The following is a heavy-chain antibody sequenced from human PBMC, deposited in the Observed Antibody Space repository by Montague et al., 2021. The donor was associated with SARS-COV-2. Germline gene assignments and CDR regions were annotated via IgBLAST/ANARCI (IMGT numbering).Heavy chain of an antibody. CDR1: GGSFSGYY. D-gene: IGHD3-16*02. Sequence: SETLSLTCAVYGGSFSGYYWTWIRQPPGKGLEWIGEINHSGSTNYNPSLKGRVTISVDTSENQFSLKLRSVTAADTAVYYCARGQPPRITFGGIISYGLDVWGQGTTVTVSS. J-gene: IGHJ6*02. CDR3: ARGQPPRITFGGIISYGLDV. V-gene: IGHV4-34*01. CDR2: INHSGST.